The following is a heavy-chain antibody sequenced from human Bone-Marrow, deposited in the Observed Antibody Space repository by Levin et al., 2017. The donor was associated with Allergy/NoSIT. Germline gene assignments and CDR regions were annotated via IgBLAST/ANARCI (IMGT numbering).Heavy chain of an antibody. CDR3: ASVSM. Sequence: SVKVSCKASGGTFSTYAISWVRQAPGQGLEWMGVIVPVFDTPNYARKFLGRVTITADESTKTAYMELSGLTSEDTAMYYCASVSMWGQGTMVTVSS. D-gene: IGHD3-16*01. V-gene: IGHV1-69*13. CDR2: IVPVFDTP. J-gene: IGHJ3*02. CDR1: GGTFSTYA.